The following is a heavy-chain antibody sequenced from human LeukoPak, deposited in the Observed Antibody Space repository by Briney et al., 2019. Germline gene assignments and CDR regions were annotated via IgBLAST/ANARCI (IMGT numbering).Heavy chain of an antibody. Sequence: SETLSLTCTVSGGSVSSGSYYWSWIRQPPGKGLEWIGYIYYSGSTNYNPSLKSRVTISVDTSKNQFSLKLSSVTAADTAVYYCARSIDYYDSSGYQSYFDYWGQGTLSPSPQ. V-gene: IGHV4-61*01. J-gene: IGHJ4*02. CDR3: ARSIDYYDSSGYQSYFDY. CDR2: IYYSGST. D-gene: IGHD3-22*01. CDR1: GGSVSSGSYY.